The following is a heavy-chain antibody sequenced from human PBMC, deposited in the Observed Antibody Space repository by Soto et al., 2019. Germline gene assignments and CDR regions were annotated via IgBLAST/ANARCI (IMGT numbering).Heavy chain of an antibody. J-gene: IGHJ4*02. V-gene: IGHV3-48*01. D-gene: IGHD5-12*01. CDR2: ISSSSSTI. Sequence: PGGSLRLSCAASGFTFSSYSMNWVRQAPGKGLEWVSYISSSSSTIYYADSVKGRFTISRDNAKNSLFLQMNSLGAEDTAVYYCSRDAYSGYFGLGYWGQGTLVTVSS. CDR1: GFTFSSYS. CDR3: SRDAYSGYFGLGY.